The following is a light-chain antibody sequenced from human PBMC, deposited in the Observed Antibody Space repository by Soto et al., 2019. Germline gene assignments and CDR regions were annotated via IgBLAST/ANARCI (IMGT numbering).Light chain of an antibody. J-gene: IGKJ1*01. CDR3: QQYNNWPQT. Sequence: EIVVTQSPATLSVSPGERATLSCRASQSVSSNLAWYQQKPGQAPRLLIYGAYTRATGIPARFSGSGSGTEFTLTISSLQSEDFAVYYCQQYNNWPQTFGQGTKVDI. CDR1: QSVSSN. V-gene: IGKV3-15*01. CDR2: GAY.